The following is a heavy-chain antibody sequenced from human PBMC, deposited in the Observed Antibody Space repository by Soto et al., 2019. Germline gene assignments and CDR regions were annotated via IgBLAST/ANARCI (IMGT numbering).Heavy chain of an antibody. CDR3: ARGTAAGTNFDY. CDR1: GGSFSCYY. D-gene: IGHD6-13*01. Sequence: SETLSLTCAVYGGSFSCYYWSWIRQPPGKGLEWIGEINHSGSTNYNPSLKSRVTISVDTSKNQFSLKLSSVTAADTAVYYCARGTAAGTNFDYWGQGTLVTVSS. V-gene: IGHV4-34*01. CDR2: INHSGST. J-gene: IGHJ4*02.